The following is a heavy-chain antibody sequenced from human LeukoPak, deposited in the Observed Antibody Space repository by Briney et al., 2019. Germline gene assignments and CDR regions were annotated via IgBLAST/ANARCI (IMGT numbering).Heavy chain of an antibody. V-gene: IGHV3-21*01. CDR1: GFTLSSYS. CDR3: ARDAGLGYYDSSGYYLDY. Sequence: GGSLRLSCAASGFTLSSYSMNWVRQAPGKGLEWVSSISSTSGYIYYADSVKGRFTISRDNAKNSLYLQMNSLRAEDTAVYYCARDAGLGYYDSSGYYLDYWGQGTLVTVSS. D-gene: IGHD3-22*01. J-gene: IGHJ4*02. CDR2: ISSTSGYI.